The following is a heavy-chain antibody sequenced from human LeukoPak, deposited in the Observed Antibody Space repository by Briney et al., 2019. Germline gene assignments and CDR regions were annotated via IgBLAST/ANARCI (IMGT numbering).Heavy chain of an antibody. Sequence: GGSLRLSCAASGFTVSSNYMSWVRQAPGKGLEWVSVIYSGGSAYFADSVKGRFTISRDNSKNTLYLRMNSLRAEDTAVYYCARDRRDSGTYYADYWGQGTLVTVSS. CDR3: ARDRRDSGTYYADY. CDR2: IYSGGSA. D-gene: IGHD1-26*01. CDR1: GFTVSSNY. J-gene: IGHJ4*02. V-gene: IGHV3-53*01.